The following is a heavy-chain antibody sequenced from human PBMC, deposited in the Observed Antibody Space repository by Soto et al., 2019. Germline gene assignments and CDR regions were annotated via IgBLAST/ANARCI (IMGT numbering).Heavy chain of an antibody. Sequence: SETLSLTCTVSGGSISSYYWSWIRQPPGKGPEWIGYIYYSGSTNYNPSLKSRATISVDTSKNQFSLKLSSVTAADTAVYYCARVQQQLVLDWGQGTLVTVSS. CDR2: IYYSGST. D-gene: IGHD6-13*01. V-gene: IGHV4-59*01. CDR1: GGSISSYY. CDR3: ARVQQQLVLD. J-gene: IGHJ4*02.